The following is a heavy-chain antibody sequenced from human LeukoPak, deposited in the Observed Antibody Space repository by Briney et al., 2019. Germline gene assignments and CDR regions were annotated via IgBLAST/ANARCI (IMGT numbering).Heavy chain of an antibody. CDR1: GYTFTGYY. D-gene: IGHD2-15*01. Sequence: GASVKVSCKASGYTFTGYYMHWVRQAPGQGLKWMGWINPNSGGTNYAQKFQGRVTMTRDTSISTAYMELSRLRSDDTAVYYCARGREVVVVAATVVPSRIDPWGQGTLVTVSS. V-gene: IGHV1-2*02. J-gene: IGHJ5*02. CDR3: ARGREVVVVAATVVPSRIDP. CDR2: INPNSGGT.